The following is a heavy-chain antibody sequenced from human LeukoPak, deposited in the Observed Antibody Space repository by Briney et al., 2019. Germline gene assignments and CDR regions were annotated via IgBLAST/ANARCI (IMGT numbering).Heavy chain of an antibody. V-gene: IGHV3-33*06. CDR3: AKIPGARFLEWLFFDY. D-gene: IGHD3-3*01. CDR1: GFTFSDYV. CDR2: IWYDGSNR. Sequence: PGRSLRLSCATSGFTFSDYVMHWVRQAPGKGLEWVAVIWYDGSNRYYADSVRGRFTISRDNSKNTLYLQMNSLRAEDTAVYYCAKIPGARFLEWLFFDYWGQGTLVTVSS. J-gene: IGHJ4*02.